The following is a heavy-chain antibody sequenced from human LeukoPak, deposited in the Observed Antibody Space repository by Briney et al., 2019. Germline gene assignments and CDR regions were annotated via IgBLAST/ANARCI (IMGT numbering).Heavy chain of an antibody. CDR3: AKGGYYGDPDY. CDR2: MSGSGVST. CDR1: GFTFSSYA. Sequence: PGGSLRLSCAASGFTFSSYAMSWVRQAPGKGLEWVSGMSGSGVSTYYADSVKGRFAISRDNSKNTLYLQMNSLRAEDTAVYYCAKGGYYGDPDYWGQGTLVTVSS. D-gene: IGHD4-17*01. J-gene: IGHJ4*02. V-gene: IGHV3-23*01.